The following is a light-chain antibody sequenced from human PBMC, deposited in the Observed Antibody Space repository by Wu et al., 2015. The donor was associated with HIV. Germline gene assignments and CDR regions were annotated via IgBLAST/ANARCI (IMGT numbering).Light chain of an antibody. J-gene: IGKJ1*01. CDR3: QQYDTXPWT. CDR2: KAS. V-gene: IGKV1-5*03. Sequence: DIQMTQSPSTLSASVGDRVTITCRASQSVDSWLAWYQQKPGKAPKLLIYKASGLEDGVPSRFSGSGSGTDFSLTISSLQPDGFATYYCQQYDTXPWTFGQGTKVDIK. CDR1: QSVDSW.